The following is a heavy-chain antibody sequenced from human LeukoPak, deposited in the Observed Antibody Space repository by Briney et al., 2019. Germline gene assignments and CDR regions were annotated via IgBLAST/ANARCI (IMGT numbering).Heavy chain of an antibody. V-gene: IGHV4-39*01. CDR2: IYYSGNT. D-gene: IGHD1-26*01. CDR3: AHFKGGSFDF. Sequence: SDTLSLTCTVSGGSISSSNYYWGWIRQPPGKGLEWIVSIYYSGNTYYNPSLKSRVTISVDTSKNQFSLKLTSVTAADTAVYYCAHFKGGSFDFWGQGTMVTVSS. CDR1: GGSISSSNYY. J-gene: IGHJ3*01.